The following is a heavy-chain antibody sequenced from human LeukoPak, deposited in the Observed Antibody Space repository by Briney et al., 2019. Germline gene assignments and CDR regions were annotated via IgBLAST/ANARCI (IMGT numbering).Heavy chain of an antibody. CDR2: INHSGST. V-gene: IGHV4-34*01. Sequence: PSETLSLTCTVSGGSISSYYWSWIRQPPGKGLEWIGEINHSGSTNYNPSLKSRVTISVDTSKNQFSLKLSSVTAADTAVYYCARVSDTVVVVAANDYWGQGTLVTVSS. CDR3: ARVSDTVVVVAANDY. J-gene: IGHJ4*02. D-gene: IGHD2-15*01. CDR1: GGSISSYY.